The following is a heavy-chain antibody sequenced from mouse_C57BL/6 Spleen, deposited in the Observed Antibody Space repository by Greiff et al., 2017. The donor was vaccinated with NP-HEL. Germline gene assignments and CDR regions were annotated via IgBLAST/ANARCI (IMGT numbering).Heavy chain of an antibody. J-gene: IGHJ4*01. Sequence: EVQLVESGTVLARPGASVKMSCKTSGYTFTSYWMHWVKQRPGQGLEWIGAIYPGNSDTSYNQKFKGKAKLTAVTSASTAYMQLSSLTNEDSAGYYCTRETVVAKDYAMDYWGQGTSVTVSS. D-gene: IGHD1-1*01. CDR3: TRETVVAKDYAMDY. CDR2: IYPGNSDT. V-gene: IGHV1-5*01. CDR1: GYTFTSYW.